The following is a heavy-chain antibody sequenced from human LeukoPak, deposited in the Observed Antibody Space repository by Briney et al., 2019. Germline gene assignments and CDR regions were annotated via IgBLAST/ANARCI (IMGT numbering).Heavy chain of an antibody. CDR3: ARDSRDCSSTSCSPGDGMDV. CDR1: GGTFSSYT. V-gene: IGHV1-69*04. Sequence: GASVKVSCKASGGTFSSYTISWVRQAPGQGLEWMGRIIPIPGIANYAQKFQGGVTITADKSTSTAYMELSSLRSEDTAVYYCARDSRDCSSTSCSPGDGMDVWGQGTTVTVSS. CDR2: IIPIPGIA. D-gene: IGHD2-2*01. J-gene: IGHJ6*02.